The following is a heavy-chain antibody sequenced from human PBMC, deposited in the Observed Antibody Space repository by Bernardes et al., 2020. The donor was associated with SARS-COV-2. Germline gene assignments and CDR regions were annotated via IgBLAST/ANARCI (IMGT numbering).Heavy chain of an antibody. Sequence: GGSLRLSCAASGFTFSSYWMHWVRQAPGKGLVWVSRINSDGSSTSYADSVKGRFTISRDNAKNTLYLQMNSLRAEDTAVYYCARESYGDYVVYYYYYMDVWGKGTTVTVSS. D-gene: IGHD4-17*01. CDR1: GFTFSSYW. CDR3: ARESYGDYVVYYYYYMDV. V-gene: IGHV3-74*01. J-gene: IGHJ6*03. CDR2: INSDGSST.